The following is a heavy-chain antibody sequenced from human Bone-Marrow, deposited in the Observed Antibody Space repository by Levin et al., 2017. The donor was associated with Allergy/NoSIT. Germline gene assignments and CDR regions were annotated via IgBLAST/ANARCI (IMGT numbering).Heavy chain of an antibody. V-gene: IGHV3-30*18. J-gene: IGHJ4*02. Sequence: PGGSLRLSCAASGFSFSDHGMHWVRQAPGKGLEWLAVISADGSDKYYADSVKGRFTIFRDNSKNTLYLQMSSLSPVDTAVYYCSKGTGVIQTGPLDHWGQGSLVTVSS. CDR3: SKGTGVIQTGPLDH. CDR1: GFSFSDHG. D-gene: IGHD3-9*01. CDR2: ISADGSDK.